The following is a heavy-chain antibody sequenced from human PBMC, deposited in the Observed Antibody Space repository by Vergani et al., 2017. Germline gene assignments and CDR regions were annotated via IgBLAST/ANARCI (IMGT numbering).Heavy chain of an antibody. Sequence: QVQLQESGPGLVKPSETLSLTCTVSGGSISSYYWSWIRQPPGKGLEWIGYIYYSGSTNYNPSLKSRVTISVDTSKNQFSLKLSSVAAADKAVYYCARHKGGWFDFDYWGQGTLVTVSS. CDR1: GGSISSYY. CDR2: IYYSGST. D-gene: IGHD6-19*01. V-gene: IGHV4-59*08. CDR3: ARHKGGWFDFDY. J-gene: IGHJ4*02.